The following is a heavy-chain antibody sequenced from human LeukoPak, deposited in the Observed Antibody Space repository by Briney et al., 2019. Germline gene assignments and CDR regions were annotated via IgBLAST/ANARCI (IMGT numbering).Heavy chain of an antibody. Sequence: KASETLSLTCTVSGGSISSYYWSWLRQPPGKGLEWIGYIYYSGSTNYNPSLKSRVTISVDTSKNQFSLKLSSVTAADTAVYYCASYSSGWYPYYFDYWGQGTLVTVSS. CDR3: ASYSSGWYPYYFDY. V-gene: IGHV4-59*01. CDR2: IYYSGST. J-gene: IGHJ4*02. CDR1: GGSISSYY. D-gene: IGHD6-19*01.